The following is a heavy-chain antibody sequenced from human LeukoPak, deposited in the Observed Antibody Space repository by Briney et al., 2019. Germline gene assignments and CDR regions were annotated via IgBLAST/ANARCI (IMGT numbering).Heavy chain of an antibody. J-gene: IGHJ5*02. D-gene: IGHD2-15*01. CDR1: GGSIRSTSYF. V-gene: IGHV4-39*07. Sequence: SETLSLTCTVSGGSIRSTSYFWGWIRQPPGKGLEWIGSIYYSGSTYYNPSLKSRVTISVDTSKNQFSLKLSSVTAADTAVYYCARGLVVVAARFAWFDPWGQGTLVTVSS. CDR3: ARGLVVVAARFAWFDP. CDR2: IYYSGST.